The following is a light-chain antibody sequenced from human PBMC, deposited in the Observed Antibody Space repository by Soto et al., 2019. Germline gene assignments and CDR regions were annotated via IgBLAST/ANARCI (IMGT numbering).Light chain of an antibody. CDR3: CSYAGSYPYV. Sequence: ALIQPRSVSGSPGQSVTISCTGTSSDVGGYNYVSWYQQHPGKAPKLMIYDVSKRPSGVPDRFSGSKSGNTASLTISGLQAEDEADYYCCSYAGSYPYVFGTGTKVTVL. CDR2: DVS. J-gene: IGLJ1*01. V-gene: IGLV2-11*01. CDR1: SSDVGGYNY.